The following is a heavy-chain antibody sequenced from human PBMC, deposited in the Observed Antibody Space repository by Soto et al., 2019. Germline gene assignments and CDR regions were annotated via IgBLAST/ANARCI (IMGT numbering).Heavy chain of an antibody. CDR2: ISYDGSNK. V-gene: IGHV3-30-3*01. D-gene: IGHD2-2*02. Sequence: PGGSLRLSCAASGFTFSSYAMHWVRQAPGKGLEWVAVISYDGSNKYYADSVKGRFTISRDNSKNTLYPQMNSLRAEDTAVYYCARAGYCSSTSCYNRDWFDPWGQGTLVTVSS. CDR3: ARAGYCSSTSCYNRDWFDP. CDR1: GFTFSSYA. J-gene: IGHJ5*02.